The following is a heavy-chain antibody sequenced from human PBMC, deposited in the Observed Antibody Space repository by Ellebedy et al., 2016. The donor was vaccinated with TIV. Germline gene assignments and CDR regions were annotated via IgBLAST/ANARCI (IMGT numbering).Heavy chain of an antibody. D-gene: IGHD5-18*01. CDR1: GYTFTSYA. CDR2: INAGNGNT. CDR3: ATLGYSYGYPYYYYGMDV. V-gene: IGHV1-3*01. J-gene: IGHJ6*02. Sequence: AASVKVSCKASGYTFTSYAMHWARQAPGQRLEWMGWINAGNGNTKYSQKFQGRVTITRDTSASTAYMELSSLRSEDTAVYYCATLGYSYGYPYYYYGMDVWGQGTTVTVSS.